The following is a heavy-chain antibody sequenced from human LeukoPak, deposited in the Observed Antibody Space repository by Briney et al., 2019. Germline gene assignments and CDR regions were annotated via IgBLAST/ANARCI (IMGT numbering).Heavy chain of an antibody. CDR2: ISSSGSTI. J-gene: IGHJ3*02. D-gene: IGHD1-26*01. CDR3: AKDPYSGSQGAFDI. Sequence: GGSLRLSCAASGFTFSSYEMNWVRQAPGKGLEWVSYISSSGSTIYYADSVKGRFTISRDNAKNSLYLQMNSLRAEDTAVYYCAKDPYSGSQGAFDIWGQGTMVTVSS. V-gene: IGHV3-48*03. CDR1: GFTFSSYE.